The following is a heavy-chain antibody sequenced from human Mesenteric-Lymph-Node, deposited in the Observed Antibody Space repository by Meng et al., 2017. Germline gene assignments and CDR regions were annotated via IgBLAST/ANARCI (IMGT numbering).Heavy chain of an antibody. CDR1: GFTFSSYE. V-gene: IGHV3-48*03. J-gene: IGHJ6*02. CDR3: ARTSICSSTSCYVRGYYYYGMDV. CDR2: ISSSGSTI. Sequence: GESLKISCAASGFTFSSYEMNWVRQAPGKGLEWVSYISSSGSTIYYADSVKGRFTISRDNAKNSLYLQMNSLRAEDTAVYYCARTSICSSTSCYVRGYYYYGMDVWGQGTTVTVSS. D-gene: IGHD2-2*01.